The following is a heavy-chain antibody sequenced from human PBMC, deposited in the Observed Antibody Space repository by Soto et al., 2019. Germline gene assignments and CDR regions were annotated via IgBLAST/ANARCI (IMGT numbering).Heavy chain of an antibody. D-gene: IGHD3-3*01. Sequence: PSETLSLTCTVSGGSISSGDYSWSWVRQSPGKGLEWIGHIYNSGITYYDPSLKSRVVISIDTSRNQFSLRLNSLTAADRAVYFCARGVPDFGVLSRCWLDPWGEGTVVTVCS. CDR1: GGSISSGDYS. J-gene: IGHJ5*02. CDR3: ARGVPDFGVLSRCWLDP. CDR2: IYNSGIT. V-gene: IGHV4-30-4*01.